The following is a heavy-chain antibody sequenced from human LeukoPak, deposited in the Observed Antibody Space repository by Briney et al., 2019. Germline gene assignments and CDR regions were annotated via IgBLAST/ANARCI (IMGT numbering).Heavy chain of an antibody. Sequence: PSETLSLTCTVSGGSLSSYYWSWIRQPPGKGLEWIGYIYYSGSTDYNPSLKSRVTISVDTSKNQFSLKLSSVTAADTAVYYCARDRYDILTGDYGMDVWGQGTTVTVSS. CDR2: IYYSGST. D-gene: IGHD3-9*01. J-gene: IGHJ6*02. CDR1: GGSLSSYY. V-gene: IGHV4-59*01. CDR3: ARDRYDILTGDYGMDV.